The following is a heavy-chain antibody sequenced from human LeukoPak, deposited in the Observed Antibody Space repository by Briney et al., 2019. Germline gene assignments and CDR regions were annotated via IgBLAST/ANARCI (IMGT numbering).Heavy chain of an antibody. CDR1: GFTFSTYP. CDR2: ISYDGSNK. V-gene: IGHV3-30*09. D-gene: IGHD2-21*01. Sequence: GRSLRLSCAASGFTFSTYPLHWVRQAPGKGLEWVAAISYDGSNKYYADSVKGRFAISRDNSQNTLFLQMNGLSAEDTAVYYCAREVVIYYFDNWGQGTLVTVSS. J-gene: IGHJ4*02. CDR3: AREVVIYYFDN.